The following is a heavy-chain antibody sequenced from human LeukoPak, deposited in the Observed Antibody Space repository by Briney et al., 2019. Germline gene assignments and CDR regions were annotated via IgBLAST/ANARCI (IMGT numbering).Heavy chain of an antibody. CDR1: GFTFSDYY. CDR2: ISSSSTYK. J-gene: IGHJ4*02. D-gene: IGHD5-24*01. Sequence: GGSLRLSCAASGFTFSDYYMSWIRQAPGKGLEWVSYISSSSTYKNYADSVRGRFTISRDNAKNSLYLQVNSLRAEDTAVYYCARIVEMATPSDYWGQGTLVTVSS. CDR3: ARIVEMATPSDY. V-gene: IGHV3-11*03.